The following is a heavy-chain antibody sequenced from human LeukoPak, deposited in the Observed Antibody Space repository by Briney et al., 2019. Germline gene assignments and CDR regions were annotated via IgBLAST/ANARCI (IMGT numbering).Heavy chain of an antibody. CDR2: INPNSGGT. J-gene: IGHJ5*02. V-gene: IGHV1-2*02. Sequence: ASVKVSCKASGYTFTGYYMHWVRQAPGQGLEWMGWINPNSGGTNYAQKLQGRVTMTTDTSTSTAYMELRSLRSDDTAVYYCARYSGSYLSYNWFDPWGQGTLVTVSS. D-gene: IGHD1-26*01. CDR3: ARYSGSYLSYNWFDP. CDR1: GYTFTGYY.